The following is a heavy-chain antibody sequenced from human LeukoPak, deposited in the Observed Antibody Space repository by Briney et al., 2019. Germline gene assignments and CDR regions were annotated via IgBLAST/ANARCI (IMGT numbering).Heavy chain of an antibody. CDR3: ATPPTAYTSGSLGY. CDR2: ISYDGSTK. J-gene: IGHJ4*02. D-gene: IGHD3-22*01. Sequence: GGSLRLSCEASGFTFSNFGMHWVRQAPGKGLEWVAIISYDGSTKYYADSVKGRFSISRDNSKNTLYLQMNSLRVEDTAVYYYATPPTAYTSGSLGYWGQGTLVTVSS. CDR1: GFTFSNFG. V-gene: IGHV3-30*03.